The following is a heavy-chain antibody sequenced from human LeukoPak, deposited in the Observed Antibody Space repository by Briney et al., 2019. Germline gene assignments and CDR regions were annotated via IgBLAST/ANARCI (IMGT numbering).Heavy chain of an antibody. CDR1: GGSFSGYY. J-gene: IGHJ5*02. Sequence: SETLSLTCAVYGGSFSGYYWSWIRQPPGKGLEWLGEINHSGSTNYNPSLKSRVTISVDTSKNQFSLKLSSVTAADTAVYYCATGVGATGWFDPWGQGTLVTVSS. CDR3: ATGVGATGWFDP. D-gene: IGHD1-26*01. V-gene: IGHV4-34*01. CDR2: INHSGST.